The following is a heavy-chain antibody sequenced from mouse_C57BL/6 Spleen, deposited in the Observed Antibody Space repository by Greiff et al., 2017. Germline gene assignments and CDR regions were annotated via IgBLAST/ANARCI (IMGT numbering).Heavy chain of an antibody. V-gene: IGHV10-1*01. CDR2: IRSKSNNYAT. CDR3: VRQEGYYSNQVAMDY. D-gene: IGHD2-5*01. CDR1: GFSFNTYA. Sequence: EVQLVESGGGLVQPKGSLKLSCAASGFSFNTYAMNWVRQAPGKGLEWVARIRSKSNNYATYYADSVKDRFTISRDDSESMLYLQMNNLKTEDTAMYYCVRQEGYYSNQVAMDYWGQGTSVTVSS. J-gene: IGHJ4*01.